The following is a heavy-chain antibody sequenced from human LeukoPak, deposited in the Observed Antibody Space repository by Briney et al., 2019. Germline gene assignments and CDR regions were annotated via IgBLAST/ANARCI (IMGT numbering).Heavy chain of an antibody. CDR3: ARVGPPPNWFDP. V-gene: IGHV1-8*03. J-gene: IGHJ5*02. Sequence: ASVKVSCKASGYTFTSYDINWVRQATGQGLEWMGWMNPNSGNTGYAQKFQGRVTITRNTSISTAYMELGSLRSEDTAVYYCARVGPPPNWFDPWGQGTLVTVSS. CDR1: GYTFTSYD. CDR2: MNPNSGNT. D-gene: IGHD1-14*01.